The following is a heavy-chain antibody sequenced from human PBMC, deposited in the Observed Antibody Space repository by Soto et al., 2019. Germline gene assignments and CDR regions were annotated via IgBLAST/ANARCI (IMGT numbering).Heavy chain of an antibody. V-gene: IGHV3-23*01. CDR1: GFICSSYD. CDR2: ILVGGST. J-gene: IGHJ3*02. D-gene: IGHD2-8*02. Sequence: PVGSLRLSCAASGFICSSYDMSWVRQAPGKGLEWVSTILVGGSTHYEDSVKGRFTISRDTSKNTVYLQMNSLTAGDTAMYYCAKATATGGGAFDICGQGTMVTVSS. CDR3: AKATATGGGAFDI.